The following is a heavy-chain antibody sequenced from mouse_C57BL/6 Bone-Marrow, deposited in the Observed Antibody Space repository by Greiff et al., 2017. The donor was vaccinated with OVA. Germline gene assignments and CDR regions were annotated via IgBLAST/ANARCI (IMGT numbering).Heavy chain of an antibody. Sequence: DVKLVESGGGLVKPGGSLKLSCAASGFTFSDYGMHWVRQAPEKGLEWVAYISSGSSTIYYADTVKGRFTISRDNAKNTLFLQMTSLRSEDTAMYYCARRWLLRGYFDVWGTGTTVTVSS. D-gene: IGHD2-3*01. CDR2: ISSGSSTI. CDR3: ARRWLLRGYFDV. CDR1: GFTFSDYG. J-gene: IGHJ1*03. V-gene: IGHV5-17*01.